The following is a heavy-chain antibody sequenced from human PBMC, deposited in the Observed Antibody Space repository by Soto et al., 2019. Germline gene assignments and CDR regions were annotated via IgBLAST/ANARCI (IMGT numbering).Heavy chain of an antibody. J-gene: IGHJ4*02. V-gene: IGHV3-7*05. CDR3: ARDAYSTKATFDF. CDR1: GFTFSVSW. D-gene: IGHD2-15*01. Sequence: EVQLVESGGGLVQPGGSLRLSCAASGFTFSVSWMSWVRQAPGKGLEWVANIKQDGREKYYVDSVKGRFTIYIDNAKNSLYLQMNSLRAEDTAVYYCARDAYSTKATFDFWGQGTLVTVSS. CDR2: IKQDGREK.